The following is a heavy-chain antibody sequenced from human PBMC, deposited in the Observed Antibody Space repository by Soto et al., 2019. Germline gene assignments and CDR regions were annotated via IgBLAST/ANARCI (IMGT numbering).Heavy chain of an antibody. V-gene: IGHV3-30*03. CDR3: ARDRQSTPWYAADY. J-gene: IGHJ4*02. CDR1: GFSFSIYG. Sequence: GGSLRLSCVASGFSFSIYGMYWVRQAPGKGLEWVAAISYDGSNKYYVDSVRGRFTISRDNSKNTVYLQMNSLRAEDTAVYYCARDRQSTPWYAADYWGQGSLVTVSS. CDR2: ISYDGSNK. D-gene: IGHD6-13*01.